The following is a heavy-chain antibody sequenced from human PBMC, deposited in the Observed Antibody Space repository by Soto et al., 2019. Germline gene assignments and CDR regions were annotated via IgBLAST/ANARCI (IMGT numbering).Heavy chain of an antibody. D-gene: IGHD3-22*01. CDR2: ISAYNGNT. V-gene: IGHV1-18*04. J-gene: IGHJ4*02. Sequence: ASVKVSCKASGYTFASYGISWVRQAPGQGLEWMGWISAYNGNTNYAQKLQGRVTMTTDTSTSTAYMELRSLRSDDTAVYYCARGAIDDSSGYYYIDYWGQGALVTVSS. CDR3: ARGAIDDSSGYYYIDY. CDR1: GYTFASYG.